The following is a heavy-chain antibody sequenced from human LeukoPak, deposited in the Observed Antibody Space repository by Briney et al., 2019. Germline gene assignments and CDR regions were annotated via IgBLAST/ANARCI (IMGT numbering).Heavy chain of an antibody. V-gene: IGHV3-23*01. CDR3: AKGSTTPGIFDY. CDR2: ISGSGGGT. J-gene: IGHJ4*02. Sequence: GGSLRLSCAASGFTFSNYAMTWVRQAPGKGLEWVSTISGSGGGTYYADSVKGRCTISRDNSKNTLYLQMNSLRAEDTAVYYCAKGSTTPGIFDYWGQGTLVTVSS. CDR1: GFTFSNYA. D-gene: IGHD1/OR15-1a*01.